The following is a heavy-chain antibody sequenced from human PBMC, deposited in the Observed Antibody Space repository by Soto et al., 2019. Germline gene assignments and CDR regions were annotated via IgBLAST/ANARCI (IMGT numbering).Heavy chain of an antibody. V-gene: IGHV1-8*02. Sequence: QVQLVQSGAEVRKPGASVKVSCKASGYNFNTFDIYWVRQATGHGLEWVAWMNPNSGNTGYAQEIRGSATMTRIASNTPAYMELTSLTSDGTGVYYCVGRNFRYWGQGTLVTVSS. CDR2: MNPNSGNT. J-gene: IGHJ4*02. CDR3: VGRNFRY. CDR1: GYNFNTFD.